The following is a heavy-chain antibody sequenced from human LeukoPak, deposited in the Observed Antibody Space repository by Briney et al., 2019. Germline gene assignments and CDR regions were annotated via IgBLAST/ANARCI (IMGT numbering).Heavy chain of an antibody. CDR3: ARGIAVAGNDAFDI. CDR1: GYTFTTYD. CDR2: MNPNSGNT. V-gene: IGHV1-8*01. J-gene: IGHJ3*02. Sequence: GASVRVSSMASGYTFTTYDINGVRQAPGQGLEWMGWMNPNSGNTGYAQKFQGRVTMTRNTSISTAYMELSSLRSEDTAVYYCARGIAVAGNDAFDIWGQGTMVTVSS. D-gene: IGHD6-19*01.